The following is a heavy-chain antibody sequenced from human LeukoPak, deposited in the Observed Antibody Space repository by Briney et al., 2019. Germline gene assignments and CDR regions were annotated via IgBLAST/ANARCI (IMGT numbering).Heavy chain of an antibody. CDR3: AKNTHAYAEIFDY. CDR1: GFTFSNYE. D-gene: IGHD2-2*01. J-gene: IGHJ4*02. Sequence: GGSLRLSCAASGFTFSNYEMNWVRQTPGKGLEWVSFISDNGKAKSYVDSVRGRFIISRDNAKTSLFLQMNSLRAEDTAVYYCAKNTHAYAEIFDYWGQGTLVTVSS. CDR2: ISDNGKAK. V-gene: IGHV3-48*03.